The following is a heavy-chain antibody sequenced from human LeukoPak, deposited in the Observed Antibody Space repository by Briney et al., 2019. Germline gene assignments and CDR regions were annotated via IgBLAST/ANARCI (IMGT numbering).Heavy chain of an antibody. CDR3: VRESDWLFDH. J-gene: IGHJ4*02. CDR2: IYYSGRT. Sequence: SETLSLTCTVSGGSLTNYYWSWVRQSPEGGLEWMGFIYYSGRTYYNPSLKGRATISVDTSKNQFSLSLNSVTAAGTAVYYCVRESDWLFDHWGPGTLVTVSS. V-gene: IGHV4-59*01. CDR1: GGSLTNYY. D-gene: IGHD3-9*01.